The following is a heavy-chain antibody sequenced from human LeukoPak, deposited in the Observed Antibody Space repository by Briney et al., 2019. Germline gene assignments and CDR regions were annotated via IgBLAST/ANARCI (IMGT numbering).Heavy chain of an antibody. V-gene: IGHV4-34*01. CDR3: ARGPYYDSSGYYYVFDY. CDR1: GGSFSGYY. CDR2: INHSGST. Sequence: ETLSLTCAVYGGSFSGYYWSWIRQPPGKGLEWIGEINHSGSTNYNPSLKSRVTISVDTSKNQFSLKLSSVTAADTAVYYCARGPYYDSSGYYYVFDYWGQGTLVTVSS. D-gene: IGHD3-22*01. J-gene: IGHJ4*02.